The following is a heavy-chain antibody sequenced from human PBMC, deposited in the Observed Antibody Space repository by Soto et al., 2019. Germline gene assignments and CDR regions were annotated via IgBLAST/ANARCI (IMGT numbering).Heavy chain of an antibody. CDR1: GGTFSSYA. V-gene: IGHV1-69*13. D-gene: IGHD6-19*01. CDR3: ARYASTAVAGFDY. Sequence: ASVKVSCKASGGTFSSYAVSWVRQAPGQGLEWMGGIIPIFGTANYAQKFQGRVTITADESTSTAYMELSSLRSEDTAVYYCARYASTAVAGFDYWGQGTLVTVSS. CDR2: IIPIFGTA. J-gene: IGHJ4*02.